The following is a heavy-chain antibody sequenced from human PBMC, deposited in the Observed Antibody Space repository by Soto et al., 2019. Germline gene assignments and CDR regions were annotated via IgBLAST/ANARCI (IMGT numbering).Heavy chain of an antibody. V-gene: IGHV4-39*02. CDR3: ARGLISGSHYSGGWYYFDS. Sequence: SETLSLTCTVSGDSISSSTYFWGWVRQPPGKGLEWIGSIYYSGSTNYNPSLKSRVTISVDTSKNHFSLELSSVTAADTAVYYCARGLISGSHYSGGWYYFDSWGQGTQVTVSS. J-gene: IGHJ4*02. CDR1: GDSISSSTYF. D-gene: IGHD1-26*01. CDR2: IYYSGST.